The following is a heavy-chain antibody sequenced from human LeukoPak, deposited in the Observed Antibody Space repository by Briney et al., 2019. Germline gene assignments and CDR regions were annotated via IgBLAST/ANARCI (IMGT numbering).Heavy chain of an antibody. CDR2: IHPGEYER. CDR3: ARRTDSGWKWFDP. Sequence: GESLKISCKASGYRFTSYWIGWVRQMPGKGLEWMGVIHPGEYERRYSPSFEGQVTISADRSISTAYMQWSSLKASDTAMYYCARRTDSGWKWFDPWGQGALVTVSS. V-gene: IGHV5-51*01. D-gene: IGHD6-25*01. CDR1: GYRFTSYW. J-gene: IGHJ5*02.